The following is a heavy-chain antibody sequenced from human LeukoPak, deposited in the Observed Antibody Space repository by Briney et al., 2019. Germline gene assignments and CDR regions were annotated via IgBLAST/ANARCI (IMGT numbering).Heavy chain of an antibody. CDR1: GFTFSSYG. CDR2: ISYDGSNK. CDR3: AKRYCSSTSCYYYYGMDV. Sequence: GGSLRLSCAASGFTFSSYGMHWVRQAPGKGLEWVAVISYDGSNKYYADAVKGRFTISRDNSKNTLYLQMNSLRAEDTAVYYCAKRYCSSTSCYYYYGMDVWGQGTTVTVSS. J-gene: IGHJ6*02. D-gene: IGHD2-2*01. V-gene: IGHV3-30*18.